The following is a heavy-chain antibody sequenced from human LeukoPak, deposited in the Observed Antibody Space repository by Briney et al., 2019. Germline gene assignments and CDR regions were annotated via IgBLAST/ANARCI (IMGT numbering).Heavy chain of an antibody. V-gene: IGHV4-31*03. CDR1: GGSTSSGGYY. D-gene: IGHD3-10*01. CDR3: ARASVRFGEFRYFDY. Sequence: SETLSLTCTVSGGSTSSGGYYWSWIRQHPGKGLEWIGYIYYSGSTYYNPSLKSRVTISVDTSKNQFSLKLSSVTAADTAVYYCARASVRFGEFRYFDYWGQGTLVTVSS. CDR2: IYYSGST. J-gene: IGHJ4*02.